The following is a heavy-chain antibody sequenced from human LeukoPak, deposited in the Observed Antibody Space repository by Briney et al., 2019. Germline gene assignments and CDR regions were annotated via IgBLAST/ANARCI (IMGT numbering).Heavy chain of an antibody. Sequence: GASVKVSCKASGGTFSSYAISWVRQAPGQGLEWMGGIIPIFGTANYAQKFQGRVTITADESTSTAYMELSSLRSEDTAVYYCARDSVVPAAIGWFDPWGQGTLVTVSS. V-gene: IGHV1-69*13. CDR3: ARDSVVPAAIGWFDP. J-gene: IGHJ5*02. CDR1: GGTFSSYA. CDR2: IIPIFGTA. D-gene: IGHD2-2*01.